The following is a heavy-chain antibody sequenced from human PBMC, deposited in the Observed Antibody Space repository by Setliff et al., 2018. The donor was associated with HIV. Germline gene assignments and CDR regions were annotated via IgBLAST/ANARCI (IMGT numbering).Heavy chain of an antibody. CDR2: ITGSGDRT. CDR3: VSLLNGAFDF. Sequence: HPGGSLRLSCGAFGFTFSTYSMAWVRQTPGKGLEWVSSITGSGDRTYYADSVKGRFTYSRDNSMNTLNLQMNSLRAEDTALYYCVSLLNGAFDFWGQGTMVTVSS. D-gene: IGHD2-15*01. J-gene: IGHJ3*01. V-gene: IGHV3-23*01. CDR1: GFTFSTYS.